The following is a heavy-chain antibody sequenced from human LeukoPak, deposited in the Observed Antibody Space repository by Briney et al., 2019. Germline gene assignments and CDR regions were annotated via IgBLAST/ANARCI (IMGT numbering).Heavy chain of an antibody. J-gene: IGHJ6*03. CDR1: GGSISSYY. CDR3: ARIITIFGVVGYYMDV. V-gene: IGHV4-59*01. CDR2: IYYSGST. Sequence: PSETLSLTCTVSGGSISSYYWSWIRQPPGKGLEWIGYIYYSGSTNYNPSLKSRVTISVDTSKNQFSLKLSSVTAADTAVYYCARIITIFGVVGYYMDVWGKGTTVTVSS. D-gene: IGHD3-3*01.